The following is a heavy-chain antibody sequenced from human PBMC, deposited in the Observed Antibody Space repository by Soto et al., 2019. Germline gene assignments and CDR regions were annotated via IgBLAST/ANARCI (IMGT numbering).Heavy chain of an antibody. J-gene: IGHJ6*02. Sequence: EVQLVESGGGLVQPGGSLRLSCAASESIVSSNYMSWVRQAPGKGLEWVSVIYNGVSTYYADSVKGRFTISRDNSKNMLYLQRNSLRVEDTAVYYCARDNAAVGIYGMDVWGQGTTVTVSS. CDR2: IYNGVST. D-gene: IGHD6-13*01. CDR3: ARDNAAVGIYGMDV. CDR1: ESIVSSNY. V-gene: IGHV3-66*01.